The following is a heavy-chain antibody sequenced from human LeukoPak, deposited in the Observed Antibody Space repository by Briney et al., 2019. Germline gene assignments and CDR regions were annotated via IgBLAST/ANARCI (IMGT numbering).Heavy chain of an antibody. D-gene: IGHD2-2*01. J-gene: IGHJ4*02. CDR3: ARNLMYCSSTTCYLDY. CDR2: INPNSGGT. V-gene: IGHV1-2*02. CDR1: GYTFTGYY. Sequence: PMASVKVSCKASGYTFTGYYMHWVRQAPGQGLEWMGWINPNSGGTNYAQKFQGRVTMTRDTSINTAYLELSSLRSEDTAVYYCARNLMYCSSTTCYLDYWGQGTLVTVSS.